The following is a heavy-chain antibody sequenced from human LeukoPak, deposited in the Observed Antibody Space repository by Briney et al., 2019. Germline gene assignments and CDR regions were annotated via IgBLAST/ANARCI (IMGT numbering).Heavy chain of an antibody. D-gene: IGHD3-10*01. CDR2: ISSSGSTI. J-gene: IGHJ4*02. CDR3: ARVGGLWFGELSPMFFDY. V-gene: IGHV3-48*03. CDR1: GFTFSSYE. Sequence: GGSLRLSCAASGFTFSSYEMNWVRQAPGKGLEWVSYISSSGSTIYYADSVKGRFTISRDNAKNSLYLQMNSLRAEDTAVYYCARVGGLWFGELSPMFFDYWGQGTLVTVSS.